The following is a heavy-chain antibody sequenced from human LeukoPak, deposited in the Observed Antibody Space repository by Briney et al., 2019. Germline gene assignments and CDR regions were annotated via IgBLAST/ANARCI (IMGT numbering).Heavy chain of an antibody. J-gene: IGHJ6*03. D-gene: IGHD4-11*01. V-gene: IGHV3-74*01. Sequence: SGGSLRLSCAASGFTFSSYWMHWVRQAPGKGLVWVSRIHSDGSSTSYADSVKGRFTISRDNAKNTLYLQMNSLRAEDTAVYYCASLSVTTTPYYYYYMDVWGKGTTVTVSS. CDR3: ASLSVTTTPYYYYYMDV. CDR2: IHSDGSST. CDR1: GFTFSSYW.